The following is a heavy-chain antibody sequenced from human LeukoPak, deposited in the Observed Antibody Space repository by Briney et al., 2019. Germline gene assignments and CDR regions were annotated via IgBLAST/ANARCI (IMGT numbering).Heavy chain of an antibody. CDR1: GGSIGSSNW. D-gene: IGHD3-22*01. J-gene: IGHJ4*02. Sequence: SETLSLTCAVSGGSIGSSNWWSWVRQPPGKGLEWIGEIYHSGSTNYNPSLKSRVTISVDKSENQFSLKLSSVTAADTAVYYCAKAEGWAEDYYDSSGYYPRRHFDYWGQGTLVTVSS. CDR3: AKAEGWAEDYYDSSGYYPRRHFDY. CDR2: IYHSGST. V-gene: IGHV4-4*02.